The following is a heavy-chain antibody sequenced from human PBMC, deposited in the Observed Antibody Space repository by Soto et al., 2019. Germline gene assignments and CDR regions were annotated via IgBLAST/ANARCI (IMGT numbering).Heavy chain of an antibody. J-gene: IGHJ6*02. Sequence: QVQLVASGGGVVLPGRSLRLSCAASGFTFSSYAMHWIRQPPGEGLEWVAVVSYDENNKFCADSVKGRFTISRDNSKNTVYLQMNNLRAEDTAVYYFSWGAGITETGAHYYYGMDVWGQGTTVTVSS. CDR3: SWGAGITETGAHYYYGMDV. D-gene: IGHD6-13*01. CDR2: VSYDENNK. V-gene: IGHV3-30-3*01. CDR1: GFTFSSYA.